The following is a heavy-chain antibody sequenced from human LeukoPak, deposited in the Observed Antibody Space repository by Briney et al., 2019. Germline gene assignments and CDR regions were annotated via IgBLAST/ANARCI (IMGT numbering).Heavy chain of an antibody. CDR1: GFTFSSYA. J-gene: IGHJ4*02. CDR3: ARDPDILLGVNFDY. CDR2: INQDGSKQ. V-gene: IGHV3-7*01. Sequence: GGSLRLSCAASGFTFSSYAMSWVRQAPGKGLVWVANINQDGSKQNYVDSVKGRFTVSRDNAQNSLYLQMHSLRAEDTAVYYCARDPDILLGVNFDYWGQGALVIVSS. D-gene: IGHD2-21*01.